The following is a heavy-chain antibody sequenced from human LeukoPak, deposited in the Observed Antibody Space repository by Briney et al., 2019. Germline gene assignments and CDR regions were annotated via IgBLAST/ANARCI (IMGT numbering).Heavy chain of an antibody. V-gene: IGHV3-23*01. Sequence: GGSLRLSCGASGFTFSSYAMSWVRQAPGKGLEWVSAIGSGTYYADSVKGRFTISRDNSKNTLYLQMNSLRAEDTAVYYCAKVLAYYFDYWGQGTLVTVSS. CDR2: IGSGT. J-gene: IGHJ4*02. CDR1: GFTFSSYA. CDR3: AKVLAYYFDY.